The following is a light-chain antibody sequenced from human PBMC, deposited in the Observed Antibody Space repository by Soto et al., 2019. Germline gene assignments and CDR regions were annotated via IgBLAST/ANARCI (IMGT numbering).Light chain of an antibody. V-gene: IGLV1-40*01. CDR1: SSNIGAGYD. CDR2: HNS. CDR3: QSSDSSLSGSRV. Sequence: QSVLTQPPSVSGAPGQRVTISCTGSSSNIGAGYDVHWYQQLPGTAPKLLIYHNSNRPSGVPDRFSGSKSGTSASLAITGLQAEDEADYYCQSSDSSLSGSRVFGTGTKLTVL. J-gene: IGLJ1*01.